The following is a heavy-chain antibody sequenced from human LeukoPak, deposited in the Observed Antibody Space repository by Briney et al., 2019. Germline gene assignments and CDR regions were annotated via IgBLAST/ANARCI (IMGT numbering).Heavy chain of an antibody. CDR3: ASYYYDSSGYPYSSFDY. CDR1: GGSFSGYY. CDR2: TNHSGST. J-gene: IGHJ4*02. D-gene: IGHD3-22*01. Sequence: SETLSLTCAVYGGSFSGYYWSWIRQPPGKGLEWIGETNHSGSTNYNPSLKSRVTISVDTSKNQFSLKLSSVTAADTAVYFCASYYYDSSGYPYSSFDYWGQGTLVTVSS. V-gene: IGHV4-34*01.